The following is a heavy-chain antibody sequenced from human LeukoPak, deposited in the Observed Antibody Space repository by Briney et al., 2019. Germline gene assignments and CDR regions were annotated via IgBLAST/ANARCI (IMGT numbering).Heavy chain of an antibody. Sequence: SETLSLTCSVSGDSINSNYWSWMRQPPGRGLEWIGYIYYGGSTNYNPSLKSRVSMSVDTSKNQFSLNLSSVTAADTAVYHCARLLAGCPGGRCRAHFDYWGQGTLVTVSS. CDR1: GDSINSNY. CDR3: ARLLAGCPGGRCRAHFDY. D-gene: IGHD2-15*01. J-gene: IGHJ4*02. CDR2: IYYGGST. V-gene: IGHV4-59*01.